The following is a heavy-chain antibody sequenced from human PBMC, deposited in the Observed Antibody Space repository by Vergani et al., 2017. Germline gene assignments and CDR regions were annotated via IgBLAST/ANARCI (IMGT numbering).Heavy chain of an antibody. D-gene: IGHD3-10*01. Sequence: QVQLQQWGAGLLKPSETLSLTCAVHGESFSGYYWSWIRQPPGKGLEWIGEINHSGSTNYNPSLKSRVTISVDTSKNQFSLKLSSVTAADTAVYYCARVPIWFGATDYWGQGTLVTVSS. CDR1: GESFSGYY. V-gene: IGHV4-34*01. CDR2: INHSGST. J-gene: IGHJ4*02. CDR3: ARVPIWFGATDY.